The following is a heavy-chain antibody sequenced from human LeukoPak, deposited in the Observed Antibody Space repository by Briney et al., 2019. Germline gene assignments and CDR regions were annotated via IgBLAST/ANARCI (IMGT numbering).Heavy chain of an antibody. CDR2: IRFDGSEK. Sequence: GTSLRLSCAASGFTFISYAIHWVRQAPGKGLEWLSFIRFDGSEKYYADSVKARFSISRDNSMNTLYLQMNSLRPEDTAVYYCAKQGLVPATAGDWGQGTLVTVSS. CDR3: AKQGLVPATAGD. V-gene: IGHV3-30*02. J-gene: IGHJ4*02. CDR1: GFTFISYA. D-gene: IGHD2-2*01.